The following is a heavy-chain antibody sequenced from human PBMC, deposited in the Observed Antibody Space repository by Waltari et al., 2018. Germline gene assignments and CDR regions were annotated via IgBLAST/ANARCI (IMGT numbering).Heavy chain of an antibody. V-gene: IGHV4-38-2*01. CDR2: IYHSGCP. D-gene: IGHD3-22*01. CDR1: GYSISSGYY. J-gene: IGHJ2*01. Sequence: QVQLQESGPGLVKPSETLSLTCAVSGYSISSGYYWGWIRQPPGKGLEWSGSIYHSGCPDCNPSLNSRVTISVDTSKNQFSLKLSSVTSADTAVYYCARHHYDSSGYYYWYFDLWGRGTLVTVSS. CDR3: ARHHYDSSGYYYWYFDL.